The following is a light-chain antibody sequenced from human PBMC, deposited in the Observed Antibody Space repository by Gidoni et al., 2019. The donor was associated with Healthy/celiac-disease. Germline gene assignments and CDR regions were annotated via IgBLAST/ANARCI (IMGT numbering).Light chain of an antibody. J-gene: IGKJ1*01. CDR2: KAS. CDR1: QSISSW. Sequence: DIQMTQSPSTLSASVGDRVTITCRASQSISSWLAWYQQKPGKAPKLLIYKASSVESGVPSRFSGSGAGTEFTLTISSLQPDDVENDYCQQYNSYSPPWTFGQGTKVEIK. CDR3: QQYNSYSPPWT. V-gene: IGKV1-5*03.